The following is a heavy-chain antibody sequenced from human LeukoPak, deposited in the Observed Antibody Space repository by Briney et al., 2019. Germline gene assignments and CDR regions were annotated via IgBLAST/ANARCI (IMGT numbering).Heavy chain of an antibody. Sequence: GGSLRLSCAASGFTFSSYGMHWVRQAPGKGLEWVAFIRYDGSNKYYADSVKGRFTISRDNSKNTLYLQMNSLRAEDTAVYYCAKGLYSYGLPLGYWGQGTLVTVSS. V-gene: IGHV3-30*02. CDR2: IRYDGSNK. J-gene: IGHJ4*02. CDR3: AKGLYSYGLPLGY. CDR1: GFTFSSYG. D-gene: IGHD5-18*01.